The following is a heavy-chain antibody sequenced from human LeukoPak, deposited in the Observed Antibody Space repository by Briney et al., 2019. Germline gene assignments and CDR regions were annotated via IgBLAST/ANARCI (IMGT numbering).Heavy chain of an antibody. CDR2: ISTYNGNT. Sequence: ASVKVSCKASGYTFTSYDISWVRQAPGQGLEWMGWISTYNGNTNYAQKLQGRVTMTADTITTTAYMELRSLRSDDTAVYYCARDHSGNWFDPWGQGTLVTVSS. J-gene: IGHJ5*02. V-gene: IGHV1-18*01. CDR1: GYTFTSYD. D-gene: IGHD1-26*01. CDR3: ARDHSGNWFDP.